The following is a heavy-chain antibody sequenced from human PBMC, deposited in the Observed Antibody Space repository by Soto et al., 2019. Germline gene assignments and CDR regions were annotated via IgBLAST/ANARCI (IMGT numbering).Heavy chain of an antibody. J-gene: IGHJ6*02. CDR3: AKVSIAVAGTGYYYGMDV. V-gene: IGHV3-30*18. CDR1: GFPFSSYG. D-gene: IGHD6-19*01. Sequence: GGSLRLSCAASGFPFSSYGMHWVRQAPGKGLEWVAVISYDGSNKYYADSVKGRFTISRDNSKNTLYLQMNSLRAEDTAVYYCAKVSIAVAGTGYYYGMDVWGQGTTVTVSS. CDR2: ISYDGSNK.